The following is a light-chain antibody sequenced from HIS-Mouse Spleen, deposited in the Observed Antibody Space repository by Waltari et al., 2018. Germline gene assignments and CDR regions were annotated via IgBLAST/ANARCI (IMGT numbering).Light chain of an antibody. CDR1: SSNIGSNY. CDR2: RDN. CDR3: AAWDDSLSGVV. Sequence: QSVLTQPPSASGTPGQRVTISCSGSSSNIGSNYVYWYQQLPGTAPKLLIFRDNHRPSAVPGRFSGSKSGTSASLAISGLRSEDEADYYCAAWDDSLSGVVFGGGTKLTVL. V-gene: IGLV1-47*01. J-gene: IGLJ2*01.